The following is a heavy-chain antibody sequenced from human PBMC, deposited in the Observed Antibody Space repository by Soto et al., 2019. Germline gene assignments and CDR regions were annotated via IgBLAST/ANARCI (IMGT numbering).Heavy chain of an antibody. CDR3: ARGGWYVDF. D-gene: IGHD3-22*01. CDR2: IYYSGTT. CDR1: GGSIINDY. V-gene: IGHV4-59*01. J-gene: IGHJ4*02. Sequence: SETLSLTCSVSGGSIINDYWSWIRQPPGKGLEWIGYIYYSGTTKYSPSLRSRVTISLDTSKNQFSLELNSVTAADTAVYFCARGGWYVDFWGQGTLVTVSS.